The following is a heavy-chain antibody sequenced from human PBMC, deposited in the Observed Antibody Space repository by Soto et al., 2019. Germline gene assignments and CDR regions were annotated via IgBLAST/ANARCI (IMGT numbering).Heavy chain of an antibody. CDR3: AILEDIVVVPAAMPNDAFDI. J-gene: IGHJ3*02. D-gene: IGHD2-2*01. CDR1: GYSFTSYW. Sequence: GESLKISCKGSGYSFTSYWIGWVRQMPGKGLEWMGIIYPGDSDTRYSPSFQGQVTISADKSISTAYLQWSSLKASDTAMYYWAILEDIVVVPAAMPNDAFDIWGQGAMFTVSS. V-gene: IGHV5-51*01. CDR2: IYPGDSDT.